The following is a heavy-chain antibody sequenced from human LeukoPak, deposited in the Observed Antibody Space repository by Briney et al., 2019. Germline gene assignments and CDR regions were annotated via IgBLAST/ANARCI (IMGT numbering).Heavy chain of an antibody. CDR1: GGSISSYY. CDR3: AREMGSGSEFDY. D-gene: IGHD6-19*01. V-gene: IGHV4-59*01. CDR2: IYYTGST. J-gene: IGHJ4*02. Sequence: SETLSLTCTVSGGSISSYYWSWIRQPPGKGLEWIGYIYYTGSTNYNPSLKSRVTISVDTSKNQFSLKLSSVTAADTAVYYCAREMGSGSEFDYWGQGTLVTVSS.